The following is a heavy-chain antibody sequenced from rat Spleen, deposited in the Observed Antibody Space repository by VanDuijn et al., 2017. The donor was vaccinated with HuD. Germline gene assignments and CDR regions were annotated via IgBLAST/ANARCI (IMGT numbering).Heavy chain of an antibody. Sequence: QVHLTEAGAALVQPSRTLSPTSPVSGFSLTRYGVSWVRQPSGKGLRWMEVSWPGGSTAFNSSFNSRLSVSRDTSKSQVFLKMNSLQPEDTATYFCSRRAMGITPFDHWGQGVMVTVSS. V-gene: IGHV2-15*01. CDR3: SRRAMGITPFDH. CDR1: GFSLTRYG. D-gene: IGHD1-9*01. J-gene: IGHJ2*01. CDR2: SWPGGST.